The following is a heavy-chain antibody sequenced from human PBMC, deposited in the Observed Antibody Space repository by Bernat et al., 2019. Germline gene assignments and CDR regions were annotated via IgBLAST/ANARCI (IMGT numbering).Heavy chain of an antibody. Sequence: EVQLVESGGGLVQPGGSLRLSCAASGFTFSSYWMSWVRQAPGKGLEWVANIKQDGSEKYYVDSVKGRLTISRDNTKNSLYLQIHSLRAEDTAVYDCARKRPLGQWLYYYYGMDVWGQGTTVTVSS. J-gene: IGHJ6*02. CDR1: GFTFSSYW. CDR3: ARKRPLGQWLYYYYGMDV. V-gene: IGHV3-7*03. CDR2: IKQDGSEK. D-gene: IGHD6-19*01.